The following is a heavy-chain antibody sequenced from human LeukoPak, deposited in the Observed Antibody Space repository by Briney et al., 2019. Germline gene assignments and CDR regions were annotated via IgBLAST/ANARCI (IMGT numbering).Heavy chain of an antibody. J-gene: IGHJ4*02. D-gene: IGHD2-2*02. CDR3: ARGGYCSSTSCYIRFDY. Sequence: GGSLRLSCAASGFTVSSNYMSWVRQAPGKGLEWVSVIYSGGSTYYADSVKGRFTISRDNSKNTLYLQMNSLRAEDTAVYYCARGGYCSSTSCYIRFDYWGQGTLVTVSS. V-gene: IGHV3-53*01. CDR2: IYSGGST. CDR1: GFTVSSNY.